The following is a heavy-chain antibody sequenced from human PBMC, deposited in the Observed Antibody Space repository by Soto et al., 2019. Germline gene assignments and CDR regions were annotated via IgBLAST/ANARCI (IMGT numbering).Heavy chain of an antibody. CDR3: ARVGGTVASDY. CDR1: GCAFSAYG. D-gene: IGHD4-17*01. V-gene: IGHV3-33*01. Sequence: QVQLVESGGGVVQPGRSLRLSCAASGCAFSAYGMHWVRQAPGKGLEWVAMIYYDGSNKYYADSVKGRFTISRDNSKNTLYLQMSSLRAEDTALYYCARVGGTVASDYWGQGNLVTVSS. J-gene: IGHJ4*02. CDR2: IYYDGSNK.